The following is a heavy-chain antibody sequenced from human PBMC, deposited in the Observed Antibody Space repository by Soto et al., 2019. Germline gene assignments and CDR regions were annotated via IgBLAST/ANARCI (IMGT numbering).Heavy chain of an antibody. J-gene: IGHJ4*02. CDR2: IYYSGST. V-gene: IGHV4-59*08. CDR3: ARHKVPYSSSWYYFDY. D-gene: IGHD6-13*01. CDR1: GGSISSYY. Sequence: QVQLQESGPGLVKPSETLSLTCTVSGGSISSYYWSWIRQPPGKGLEWIVYIYYSGSTNYNPSLKSRVTISVDTSKNQFSLKLSSVTAADTAVYYCARHKVPYSSSWYYFDYWGQGTLVTVSS.